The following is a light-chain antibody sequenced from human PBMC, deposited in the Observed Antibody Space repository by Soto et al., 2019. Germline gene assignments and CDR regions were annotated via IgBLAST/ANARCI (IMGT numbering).Light chain of an antibody. V-gene: IGLV2-18*02. CDR3: TSYTSSRTWV. Sequence: QSALTQPPSVSGSPGQSVTISCTGTSSDVGSYNRVSWYQQPPGTAPKLMIYEVTNRPSGVPNRFSASKSGNTASLTISGLQAEDEADYYCTSYTSSRTWVFGGGTSSPS. CDR2: EVT. J-gene: IGLJ3*02. CDR1: SSDVGSYNR.